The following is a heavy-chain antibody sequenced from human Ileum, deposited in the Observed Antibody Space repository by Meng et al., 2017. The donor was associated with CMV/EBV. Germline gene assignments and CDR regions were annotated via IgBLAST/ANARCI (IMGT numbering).Heavy chain of an antibody. V-gene: IGHV4-4*07. CDR2: VYSSGST. J-gene: IGHJ4*02. D-gene: IGHD2-2*01. CDR3: ARGSSSWAFDY. CDR1: GGSISGYY. Sequence: QLQESGPGLVKTSETSSLTCTVSGGSISGYYWSWIRQPDTKGLEWIGRVYSSGSTDYNPSIQSRVTMSVDTSKNQFSLKLSSVTAADTAVYYCARGSSSWAFDYWGQGTLVTVSS.